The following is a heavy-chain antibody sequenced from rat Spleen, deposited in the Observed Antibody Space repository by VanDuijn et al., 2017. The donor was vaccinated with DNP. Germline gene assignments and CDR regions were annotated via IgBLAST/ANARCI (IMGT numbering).Heavy chain of an antibody. CDR2: ISYDGSST. CDR1: GFTFGDYA. D-gene: IGHD1-11*01. V-gene: IGHV5-7*01. Sequence: EVQLVESGGGLVQPGNSLKLSCAASGFTFGDYAMAWVRQSPKKGLEWVATISYDGSSTYYRDSVKGRFTISRDNAKRTLYLQMDSLRSEDTATYYCARHNYGGYSGDAMDAWGQGTSVTVSS. CDR3: ARHNYGGYSGDAMDA. J-gene: IGHJ4*01.